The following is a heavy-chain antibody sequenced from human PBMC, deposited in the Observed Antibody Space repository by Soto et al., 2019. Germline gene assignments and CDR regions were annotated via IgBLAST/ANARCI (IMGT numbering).Heavy chain of an antibody. D-gene: IGHD6-6*01. V-gene: IGHV4-59*01. J-gene: IGHJ4*02. CDR3: AAPPRY. Sequence: SENLSLTHTVSRRSISCFYWCWIRQPPGKGLEWIGYIYDSGSTNYIPSLKSRVTISVDTSKNQFSLNLTSVTAADTAVYYCAAPPRYWGQGTLVTVS. CDR2: IYDSGST. CDR1: RRSISCFY.